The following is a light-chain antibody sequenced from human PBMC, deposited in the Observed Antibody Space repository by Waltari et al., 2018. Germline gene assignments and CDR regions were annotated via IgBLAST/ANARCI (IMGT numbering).Light chain of an antibody. V-gene: IGKV1-27*01. J-gene: IGKJ1*01. CDR3: QRYNSPPWA. Sequence: DIQMTQSPSSLSASVGDTVTIPCRATPGVTDYLAWFQQKPGGIPRVLIYGATNLQSGVPARFSGSGFGTHFTLTISSLQPEDVATYYCQRYNSPPWAFGQGTKVEIK. CDR1: PGVTDY. CDR2: GAT.